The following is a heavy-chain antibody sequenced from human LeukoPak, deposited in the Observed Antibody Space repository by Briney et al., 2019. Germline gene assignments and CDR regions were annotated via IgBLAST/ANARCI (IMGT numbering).Heavy chain of an antibody. J-gene: IGHJ5*02. CDR3: ARDDWNYDFWSGYYGSPNWFDP. Sequence: ASGKVSCKASGYTFTSYCISWVLQAPGQGLEWMGWISAYNVNTNYAQKLQGRVTMTTDTSTSTAYMELRSLRSDDTAVYYCARDDWNYDFWSGYYGSPNWFDPWGQGTLVTVSS. V-gene: IGHV1-18*01. CDR1: GYTFTSYC. CDR2: ISAYNVNT. D-gene: IGHD3-3*01.